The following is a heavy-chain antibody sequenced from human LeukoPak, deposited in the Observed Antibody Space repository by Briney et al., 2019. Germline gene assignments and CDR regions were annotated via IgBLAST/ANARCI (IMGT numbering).Heavy chain of an antibody. V-gene: IGHV3-23*01. CDR1: GFTFSSYV. Sequence: GGSLRLSCAASGFTFSSYVMSWVRQAPGKGLEWVSVISNSGGSTYYAESVKGRFTVSRDNSRSTLYLQMNSLRAEDTAVYYCIRLGDNWGQGTLVTVSS. J-gene: IGHJ4*02. D-gene: IGHD3-16*01. CDR2: ISNSGGST. CDR3: IRLGDN.